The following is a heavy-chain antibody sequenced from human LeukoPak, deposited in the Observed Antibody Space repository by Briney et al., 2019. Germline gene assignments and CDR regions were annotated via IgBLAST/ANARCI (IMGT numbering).Heavy chain of an antibody. Sequence: GGSLRLSCTASGFTFSNYAMHWVRQAPGKGLEWVALISYDGSNKNYADSVKGRFTISRDNSKNTLYLQMNSLRSEDTAVYYCARGTIVGALFDYWGQGTLVTVSS. V-gene: IGHV3-30-3*01. CDR2: ISYDGSNK. D-gene: IGHD1-26*01. CDR1: GFTFSNYA. J-gene: IGHJ4*02. CDR3: ARGTIVGALFDY.